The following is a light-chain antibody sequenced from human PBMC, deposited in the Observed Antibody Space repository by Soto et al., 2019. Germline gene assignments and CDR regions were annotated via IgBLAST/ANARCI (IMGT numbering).Light chain of an antibody. V-gene: IGLV2-14*01. CDR1: SSDIGVYNY. J-gene: IGLJ3*02. Sequence: QSVLTQPASVSGSPGQSITISCTGTSSDIGVYNYVSWYQQHPGKAPKLMICEVSNRPSGVSSRFSGSKSGNTASLTISGLRAEDEADYCCTSFTTTSIWVFGGGTQLTVL. CDR2: EVS. CDR3: TSFTTTSIWV.